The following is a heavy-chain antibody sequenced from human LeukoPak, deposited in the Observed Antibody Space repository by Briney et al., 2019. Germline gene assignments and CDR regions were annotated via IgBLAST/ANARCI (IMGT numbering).Heavy chain of an antibody. J-gene: IGHJ6*03. CDR3: ARRAVGNSYYYSMDA. D-gene: IGHD6-19*01. Sequence: ASVKVSCKASGYTFISYDINWVRQVTGQGLEWMGWMNPNSGNTGYAQKFQGRVTITRNTSISTAFMELSSLRSEDTAVYYCARRAVGNSYYYSMDAWGKGTTVTVSS. CDR1: GYTFISYD. CDR2: MNPNSGNT. V-gene: IGHV1-8*03.